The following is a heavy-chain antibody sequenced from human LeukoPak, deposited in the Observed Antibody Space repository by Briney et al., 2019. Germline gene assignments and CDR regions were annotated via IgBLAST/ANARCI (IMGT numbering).Heavy chain of an antibody. CDR2: ISGSGGST. V-gene: IGHV3-23*01. D-gene: IGHD1-26*01. CDR1: GFTFSSYA. CDR3: ANTKVGSGSYYDY. J-gene: IGHJ4*02. Sequence: PGGSLRLSCAASGFTFSSYAMSWVRQAPGKGLEWVSAISGSGGSTYYADSVKGRFTISRDNSKNTLYLQMNSLRAEDTAVYYCANTKVGSGSYYDYWGQGTLVTVSS.